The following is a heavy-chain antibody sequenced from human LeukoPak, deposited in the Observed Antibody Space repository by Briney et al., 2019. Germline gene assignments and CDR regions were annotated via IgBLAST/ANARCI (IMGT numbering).Heavy chain of an antibody. CDR2: ISAYNGNT. V-gene: IGHV1-18*01. Sequence: ASVKVSCKASGYTFTSYGISWVRQAPGQGLEWMGWISAYNGNTNYAQKLQGRVTMTTDTSTSTAYMELRSLRSDDTAVYYCARDRSALQQLPRSLGYWGQGTLVTVSS. CDR3: ARDRSALQQLPRSLGY. D-gene: IGHD6-13*01. CDR1: GYTFTSYG. J-gene: IGHJ4*02.